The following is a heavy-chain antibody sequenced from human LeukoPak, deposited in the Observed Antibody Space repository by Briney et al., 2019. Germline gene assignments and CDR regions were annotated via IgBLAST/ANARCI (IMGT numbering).Heavy chain of an antibody. CDR1: GGSFSGYY. V-gene: IGHV4-34*01. J-gene: IGHJ6*02. D-gene: IGHD5-12*01. CDR2: INHSGST. Sequence: SETLSLTCAVYGGSFSGYYWSWIRQPPGKGLEWIGEINHSGSTNYNPSLKSRVTISVDTSKNQFSLKLSSVTAADTAVYYCARIGDIDYYDMDVWGQGTTVTVSS. CDR3: ARIGDIDYYDMDV.